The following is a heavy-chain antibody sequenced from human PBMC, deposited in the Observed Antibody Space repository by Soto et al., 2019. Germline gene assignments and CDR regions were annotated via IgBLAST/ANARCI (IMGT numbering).Heavy chain of an antibody. Sequence: EVQLLESGGGLVQPGGSLRLSCAASGFTFSSYAMSWVRQAPGKGLEWVSAISGSGGSTYYADSVKGRFTISRDNSKNTLYLQMNSLRAEDTAVYYCATAGEVYYYGMDVWGQGTTVTVSS. J-gene: IGHJ6*02. D-gene: IGHD2-21*01. CDR3: ATAGEVYYYGMDV. CDR2: ISGSGGST. V-gene: IGHV3-23*01. CDR1: GFTFSSYA.